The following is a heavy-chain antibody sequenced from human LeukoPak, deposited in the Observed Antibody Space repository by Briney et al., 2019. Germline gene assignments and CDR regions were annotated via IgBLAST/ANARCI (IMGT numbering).Heavy chain of an antibody. D-gene: IGHD5-18*01. CDR3: ARGGVQLWLYHYYYYYMDV. CDR1: GYTFTGYY. Sequence: ASVKVSCKASGYTFTGYYMHWVRQAPGQGLEWMGWINPNSGGTNYAQKFQGRVTMTRDTSISTAYMELSRLRSDDTAVYYCARGGVQLWLYHYYYYYMDVWGKGTTVTVSS. CDR2: INPNSGGT. J-gene: IGHJ6*03. V-gene: IGHV1-2*02.